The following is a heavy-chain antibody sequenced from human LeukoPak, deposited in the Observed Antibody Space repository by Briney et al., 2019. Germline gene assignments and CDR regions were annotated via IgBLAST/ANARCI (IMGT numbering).Heavy chain of an antibody. D-gene: IGHD1-26*01. CDR2: ISGGGGST. J-gene: IGHJ4*02. CDR1: GFTFTSYS. V-gene: IGHV3-23*01. CDR3: AKGGKWDVTPFDY. Sequence: PGGSLRLSCAASGFTFTSYSMNWVRQAPGKGKEWVSTISGGGGSTYYADSVKGRFTISRDNSNNTLYLQVNSLRAEDTAVYYCAKGGKWDVTPFDYWGQGTLVTVSS.